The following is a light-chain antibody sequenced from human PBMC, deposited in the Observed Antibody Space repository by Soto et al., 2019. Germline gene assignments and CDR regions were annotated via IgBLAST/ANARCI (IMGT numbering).Light chain of an antibody. V-gene: IGKV3-15*01. CDR2: GAS. Sequence: ETIMTQSPATLSVSPGERVTLSCRASQSVSSNLAWYQQKPGQAPRLLIYGASTRATDIPARFGGSGSGTEFTLTISSLQSEDFAVYYCQQYNNWPPYTFGQGTKLEI. CDR1: QSVSSN. CDR3: QQYNNWPPYT. J-gene: IGKJ2*01.